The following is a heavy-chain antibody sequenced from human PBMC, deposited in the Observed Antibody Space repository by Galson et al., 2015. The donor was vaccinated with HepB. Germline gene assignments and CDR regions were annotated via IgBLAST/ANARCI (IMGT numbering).Heavy chain of an antibody. CDR3: ARMVGYSYGPNWFDP. D-gene: IGHD5-18*01. V-gene: IGHV4-59*01. Sequence: SETLSLTCTVSGGSISSYYWSWIRQPPGKGLEWIGYIYYSGSTNYNPSLKSRVTISVDTSKNQFSLKLSSVTAADTAVYYCARMVGYSYGPNWFDPWGQGTLVTVSS. CDR2: IYYSGST. CDR1: GGSISSYY. J-gene: IGHJ5*02.